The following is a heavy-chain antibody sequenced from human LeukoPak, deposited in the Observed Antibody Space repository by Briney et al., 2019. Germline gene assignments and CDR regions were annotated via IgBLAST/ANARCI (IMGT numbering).Heavy chain of an antibody. CDR2: IKSKTDGGTT. CDR1: GFTFSNAL. Sequence: GGPLRLSCAASGFTFSNALMSWVRQAPGKGLEWVGRIKSKTDGGTTDYAAPVKGRFTISRDDSKNTLYLQMNSLKTEDTAVYYCTLPNGAPYYYYGMDVWGQGTTVTVSS. V-gene: IGHV3-15*01. J-gene: IGHJ6*02. CDR3: TLPNGAPYYYYGMDV. D-gene: IGHD3-10*01.